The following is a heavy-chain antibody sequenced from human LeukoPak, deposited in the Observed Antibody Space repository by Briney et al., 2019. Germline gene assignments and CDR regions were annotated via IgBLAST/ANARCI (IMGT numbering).Heavy chain of an antibody. CDR2: IYSGGST. V-gene: IGHV3-66*01. Sequence: GGSLRLSCAASGFTFSSYWMSWVRQAPGKGLEWVSVIYSGGSTYYADSVKGRFTISRDNSKNTLYLQMNSLRAEDTAVYYCARVVVVPAAMRGYYFDYWGQGTLVTVSS. D-gene: IGHD2-2*01. CDR1: GFTFSSYW. J-gene: IGHJ4*02. CDR3: ARVVVVPAAMRGYYFDY.